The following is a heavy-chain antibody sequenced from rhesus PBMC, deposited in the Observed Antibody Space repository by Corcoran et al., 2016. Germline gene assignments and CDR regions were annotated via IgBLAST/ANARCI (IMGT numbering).Heavy chain of an antibody. CDR1: GFTFSSYG. CDR3: AKDRLYINYPYYFDY. V-gene: IGHV3S5*01. CDR2: NNSGGGST. D-gene: IGHD4-23*01. J-gene: IGHJ4*01. Sequence: EVQLVETGGGLVQPGGSLKLSCAASGFTFSSYGMSWVRQAPGKGLEWVSANNSGGGSTYYAESVKGRFNISRDNSKNTLSLQMSSLRAEDTAIYYCAKDRLYINYPYYFDYWGQGVLVTVSS.